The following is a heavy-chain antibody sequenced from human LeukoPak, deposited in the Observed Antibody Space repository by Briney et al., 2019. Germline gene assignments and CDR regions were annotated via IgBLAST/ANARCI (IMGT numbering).Heavy chain of an antibody. D-gene: IGHD1-1*01. CDR1: GYMFTDYY. V-gene: IGHV1-2*02. J-gene: IGHJ6*02. CDR2: INPNSGGI. Sequence: ASVKVSCKASGYMFTDYYIHWVRQAPGQGLEWMGCINPNSGGINDAVKLQGRVTMTRVTSISTAYMELSRLRPDETAVYYCARLPTYNWNDYGLDVWGQGTTVTVSS. CDR3: ARLPTYNWNDYGLDV.